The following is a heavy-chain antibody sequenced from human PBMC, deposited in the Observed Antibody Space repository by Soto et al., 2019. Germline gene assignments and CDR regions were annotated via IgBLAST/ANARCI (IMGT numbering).Heavy chain of an antibody. D-gene: IGHD1-1*01. CDR1: GFTFSSYA. Sequence: LRLSCAASGFTFSSYAMSWARQPPGMGLEWIGYIYYSGSTYYNPSLKSRVTISVDTSKNQFSLKLSSVTAADTAVYYCAREPDDLDAGSYNWFDPWGQGTLVTVSS. CDR3: AREPDDLDAGSYNWFDP. V-gene: IGHV4-30-4*08. CDR2: IYYSGST. J-gene: IGHJ5*02.